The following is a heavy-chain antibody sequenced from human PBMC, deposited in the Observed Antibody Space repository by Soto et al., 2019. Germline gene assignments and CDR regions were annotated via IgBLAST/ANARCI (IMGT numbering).Heavy chain of an antibody. V-gene: IGHV1-69*06. D-gene: IGHD3-3*01. J-gene: IGHJ6*02. Sequence: GASVKVSCKASGGTFSSYAISWVRQAPGQGLEWMGGIIPIFGTANYAQKFQGRVTITADKSTSTAYMELSSLRSEDTAVYYCARSNYDFWSGPGPITYYYYYGMDVWGQGTTVTVSS. CDR1: GGTFSSYA. CDR3: ARSNYDFWSGPGPITYYYYYGMDV. CDR2: IIPIFGTA.